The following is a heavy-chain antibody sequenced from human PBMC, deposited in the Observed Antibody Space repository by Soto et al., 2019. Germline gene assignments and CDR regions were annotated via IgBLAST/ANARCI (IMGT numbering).Heavy chain of an antibody. CDR3: ARDAPPPGY. V-gene: IGHV1-18*01. CDR1: GYTFTSYA. CDR2: INAYNGNT. Sequence: ASVKVSCKASGYTFTSYAMHWVRQAPGQRLEWMGWINAYNGNTNYAQKLQGRVTTTTDTSTSTAYMEMRSLRSDDTAVDYCARDAPPPGYWGQGTLVTVSS. J-gene: IGHJ4*02.